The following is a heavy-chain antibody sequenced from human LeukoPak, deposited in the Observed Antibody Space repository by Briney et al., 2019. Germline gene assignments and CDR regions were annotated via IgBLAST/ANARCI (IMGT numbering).Heavy chain of an antibody. CDR2: INPNSGGT. CDR1: GSTFTGYY. Sequence: ASVKVSCNSSGSTFTGYYMHWVRQPPRPGLEWLGWINPNSGGTNYAQKFQGRVTMARDTSISTAYMELSRLRSDDTAVYYCARDVGYCSGGSCYRFDPWGQGTLVTVPS. CDR3: ARDVGYCSGGSCYRFDP. V-gene: IGHV1-2*02. D-gene: IGHD2-15*01. J-gene: IGHJ5*02.